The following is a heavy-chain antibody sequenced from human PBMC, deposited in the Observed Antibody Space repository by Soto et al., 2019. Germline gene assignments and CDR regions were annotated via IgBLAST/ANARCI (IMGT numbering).Heavy chain of an antibody. V-gene: IGHV2-26*01. D-gene: IGHD2-21*02. CDR1: GFSLSNARMG. CDR2: IFSNDEK. Sequence: QVTLKESGPVLVKPTETLTLTCTVSGFSLSNARMGVSWIRQPPGKALEWLAHIFSNDEKSYSTSLKSRLTISKDTSKSQAVLTMTNVDPVDTATYYCARIAYCGGDCYLLDYWGQGTLVTVSS. CDR3: ARIAYCGGDCYLLDY. J-gene: IGHJ4*02.